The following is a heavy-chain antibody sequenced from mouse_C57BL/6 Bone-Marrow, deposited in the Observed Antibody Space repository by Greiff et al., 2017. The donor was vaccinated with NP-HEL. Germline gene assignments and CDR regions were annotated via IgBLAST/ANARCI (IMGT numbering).Heavy chain of an antibody. J-gene: IGHJ2*01. V-gene: IGHV5-9*01. CDR3: ARQDGSDFDY. Sequence: EVQLQQSGGGLVKPGGSLKLSCAASGFTFSSYTMSWVRQTPEKRLEWVATISGGGGNTYYPDSVKGRFTISRDNAKNTLYLQMSSLRSEDTALYYCARQDGSDFDYWGQGTTRTVSS. CDR2: ISGGGGNT. D-gene: IGHD1-1*01. CDR1: GFTFSSYT.